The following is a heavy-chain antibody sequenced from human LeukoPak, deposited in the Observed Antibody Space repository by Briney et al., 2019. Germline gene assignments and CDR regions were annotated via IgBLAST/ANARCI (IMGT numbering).Heavy chain of an antibody. J-gene: IGHJ4*02. Sequence: SETLSLTCTVSGGSISSYYWRWVRQPPGKGLEWVGYIYYSGSTNYNPSLKSRVTISVDTSKDQSSLKLSSVTAADTAVYYCARHRVPRSGWYGDFDCWGQGTLVTVSS. CDR2: IYYSGST. D-gene: IGHD6-19*01. V-gene: IGHV4-59*08. CDR1: GGSISSYY. CDR3: ARHRVPRSGWYGDFDC.